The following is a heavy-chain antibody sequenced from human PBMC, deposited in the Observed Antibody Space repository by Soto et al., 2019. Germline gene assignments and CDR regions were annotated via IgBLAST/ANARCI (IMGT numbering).Heavy chain of an antibody. Sequence: SQTLSLTCXISGDSVSSNSAAWNWIRQSPSRGLEWLGRTYYRSKWYNDYAVSVKSRITINPDTSKNQFSLQLNSVTPEDTAVYYCARRGNWNYFYYYYYGMDVWGQGTTVTVSS. V-gene: IGHV6-1*01. J-gene: IGHJ6*02. CDR1: GDSVSSNSAA. D-gene: IGHD1-7*01. CDR3: ARRGNWNYFYYYYYGMDV. CDR2: TYYRSKWYN.